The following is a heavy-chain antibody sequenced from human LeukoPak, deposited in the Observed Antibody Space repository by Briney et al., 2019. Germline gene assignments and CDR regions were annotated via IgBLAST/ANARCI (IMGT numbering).Heavy chain of an antibody. CDR3: ARDSPGHAFDI. D-gene: IGHD2-8*02. V-gene: IGHV3-21*01. Sequence: GGSLRLSCAASGFTFSSYIMNWVRQAPGKGLEWVSSISSSSSYIYYADSVKGRFTISRDNAKNSLYLQMNSLRAEDTAVYYCARDSPGHAFDIWGQGTMVTVSS. CDR1: GFTFSSYI. CDR2: ISSSSSYI. J-gene: IGHJ3*02.